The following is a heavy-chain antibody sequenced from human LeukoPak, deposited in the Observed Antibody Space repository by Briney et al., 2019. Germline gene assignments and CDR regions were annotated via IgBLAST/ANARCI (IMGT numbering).Heavy chain of an antibody. CDR3: ARSGSGSYYKGGFDY. D-gene: IGHD3-10*01. CDR1: GFTFSSYA. CDR2: ISYDGSNK. V-gene: IGHV3-30-3*01. J-gene: IGHJ4*02. Sequence: PGGSLRLSCAASGFTFSSYAMHWVRQAPGKGLEWVAVISYDGSNKYYADSVKGRFTISRDNSKNTLYLQMNSLRAEDTAVYYCARSGSGSYYKGGFDYWGQGTLVTVSS.